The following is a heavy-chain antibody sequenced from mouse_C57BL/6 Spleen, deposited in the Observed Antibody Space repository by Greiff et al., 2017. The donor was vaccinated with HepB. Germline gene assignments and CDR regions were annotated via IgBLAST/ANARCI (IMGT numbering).Heavy chain of an antibody. V-gene: IGHV1-18*01. CDR1: GYTFTDYN. J-gene: IGHJ1*03. CDR2: INPNNGGT. D-gene: IGHD2-5*01. Sequence: VQLQQSGPELVKPGASVKIPCKASGYTFTDYNMDWVKQSHGKSLEWIGDINPNNGGTIYNQKFKGKATLTVDKSSSTAYMELRSLTSEDTAVYYCARSTGYSNYEDWYFDVWGTGTTVTVSS. CDR3: ARSTGYSNYEDWYFDV.